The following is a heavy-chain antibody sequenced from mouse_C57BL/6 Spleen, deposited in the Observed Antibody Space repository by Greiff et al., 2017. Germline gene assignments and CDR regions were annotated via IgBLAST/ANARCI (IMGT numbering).Heavy chain of an antibody. CDR2: IDPSSGGT. J-gene: IGHJ1*03. D-gene: IGHD1-1*01. CDR3: ARNSRRSPYWYFDV. V-gene: IGHV1-72*01. CDR1: GYTFTSYW. Sequence: QVQLQQPGPELVKPGASVKLSCKASGYTFTSYWMHWVKQRPGRGLEWIGRIDPSSGGTKYNEKFKSKATLPVDKPSSTAYMLLSSLTSEDSAVYYCARNSRRSPYWYFDVWGTGTTVTVSS.